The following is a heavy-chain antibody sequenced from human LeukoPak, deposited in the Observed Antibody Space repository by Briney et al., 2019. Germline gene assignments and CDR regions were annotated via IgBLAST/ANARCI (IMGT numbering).Heavy chain of an antibody. Sequence: ASVKVSCKASGYTFTSYGISWVRQAPEQGLEWMGWISAYNGNTNYAQKLQGRVTMTTDTSTSTAYMELRSLRSDDTAVYYCARAAMVRGDYYYYYMDVWGKGTTVTVSS. CDR2: ISAYNGNT. J-gene: IGHJ6*03. CDR1: GYTFTSYG. CDR3: ARAAMVRGDYYYYYMDV. V-gene: IGHV1-18*01. D-gene: IGHD3-10*01.